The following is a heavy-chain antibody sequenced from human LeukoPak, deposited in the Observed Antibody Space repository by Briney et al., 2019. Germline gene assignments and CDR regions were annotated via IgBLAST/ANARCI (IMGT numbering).Heavy chain of an antibody. CDR3: VKVTAAGFVDH. CDR2: IGWNSGGI. V-gene: IGHV3-9*01. D-gene: IGHD6-13*01. Sequence: GGSLRLSCAASGFIFDDYAMPWVRQAPGKGLEWVSGIGWNSGGIVYADSVKGRFTISRDNAKKSLYLQMNSLGAEDTALYYCVKVTAAGFVDHWGQGTLVTVSS. CDR1: GFIFDDYA. J-gene: IGHJ4*02.